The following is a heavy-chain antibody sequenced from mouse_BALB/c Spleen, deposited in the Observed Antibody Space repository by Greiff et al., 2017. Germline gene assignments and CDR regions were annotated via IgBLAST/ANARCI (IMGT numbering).Heavy chain of an antibody. CDR1: GYTFTDYN. CDR2: INPNNGGT. V-gene: IGHV1-18*01. CDR3: ARDWDGGFAY. D-gene: IGHD4-1*01. J-gene: IGHJ3*01. Sequence: EVKLMESGPELVKPGASVKIPCKASGYTFTDYNMDWVKQSHGKSLEWIGDINPNNGGTIYNQKFKGKATLTVDKSSSTAYMELRSLTSEDTAVYYCARDWDGGFAYWGQGTLVTVSA.